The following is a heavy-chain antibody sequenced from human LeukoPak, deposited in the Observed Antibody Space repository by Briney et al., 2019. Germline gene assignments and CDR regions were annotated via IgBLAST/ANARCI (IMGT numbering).Heavy chain of an antibody. Sequence: PGGSLRLSCAASGFTFSSYSMNWVRQAPGKGLEWVSSISSSSYIYYADSVKGRFTISRDNAKNSLYLQMNSLRVEDTAVYFCARDPRTVRIWGQGTLVTVSS. V-gene: IGHV3-21*01. CDR2: ISSSSYI. CDR3: ARDPRTVRI. D-gene: IGHD1-1*01. J-gene: IGHJ4*02. CDR1: GFTFSSYS.